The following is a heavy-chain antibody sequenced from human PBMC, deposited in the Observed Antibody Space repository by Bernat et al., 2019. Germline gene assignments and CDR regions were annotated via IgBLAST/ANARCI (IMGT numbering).Heavy chain of an antibody. D-gene: IGHD1-26*01. CDR3: ARRDWELTYCDY. J-gene: IGHJ4*02. Sequence: EVQLVESGGGLVQPGGSLRLSCTASGFTFSSYAMHWVRQAPGRGLEYVSAINNNGALTYYANSVKGRFSISRDNSRNTLYLQKGSLTAEDMAVYYCARRDWELTYCDYWGQGTLVTVSS. V-gene: IGHV3-64*01. CDR1: GFTFSSYA. CDR2: INNNGALT.